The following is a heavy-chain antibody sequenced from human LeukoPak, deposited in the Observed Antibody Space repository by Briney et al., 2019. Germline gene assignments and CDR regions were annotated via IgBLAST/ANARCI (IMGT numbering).Heavy chain of an antibody. CDR1: GGTFSSYA. CDR3: AREGYYDSSGYYFDY. D-gene: IGHD3-22*01. J-gene: IGHJ4*02. V-gene: IGHV1-69*05. Sequence: SVKVSCKASGGTFSSYAISWVRQAPGQGLEWMGGIIPIFGTANYAQKFQGRVTITTDESTSTAYMELSSLRSEDTAVYYCAREGYYDSSGYYFDYWGQGTLVTVSS. CDR2: IIPIFGTA.